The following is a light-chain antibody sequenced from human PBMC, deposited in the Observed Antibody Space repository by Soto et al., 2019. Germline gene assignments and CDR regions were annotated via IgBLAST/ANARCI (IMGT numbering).Light chain of an antibody. V-gene: IGKV3D-20*02. CDR2: GAS. Sequence: PGERVTLSCRASQSVSSSYLTWYQQKPGQAPRLLIYGASTRATGIPARFSGSGSGTDFTLTISSLQPEDFAVYYYQQRSNWPSFGQGTRLEIK. CDR3: QQRSNWPS. J-gene: IGKJ5*01. CDR1: QSVSSSY.